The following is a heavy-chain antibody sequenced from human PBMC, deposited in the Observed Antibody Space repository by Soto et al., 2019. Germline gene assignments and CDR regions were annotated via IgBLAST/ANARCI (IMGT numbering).Heavy chain of an antibody. CDR3: ARDLVAEVDTPPNWFDP. D-gene: IGHD2-8*02. J-gene: IGHJ5*02. CDR2: INHSGST. Sequence: PSETLSLTCAVYGGSFSGYYWSWIRQPPGKGLEWIGEINHSGSTNYNPSLKSRATISVDTSKNQFSLKLTSVTAADTAVYYCARDLVAEVDTPPNWFDPWGQGTLVT. CDR1: GGSFSGYY. V-gene: IGHV4-34*01.